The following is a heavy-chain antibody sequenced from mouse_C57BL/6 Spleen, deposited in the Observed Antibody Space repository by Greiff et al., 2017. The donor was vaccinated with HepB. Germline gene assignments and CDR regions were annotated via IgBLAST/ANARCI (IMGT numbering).Heavy chain of an antibody. Sequence: QVHVKQSGAELVKPGASVKMSCKASGYTFTTYPIEWMKQNHGKSLEWIGNFHPYNDDTKYNEKFKGKATLTVEKSSSTVYLELSRLTSDDSAVYYCARVGTGRGYAMDYWGQGTSVTVSS. CDR2: FHPYNDDT. V-gene: IGHV1-47*01. D-gene: IGHD3-3*01. J-gene: IGHJ4*01. CDR3: ARVGTGRGYAMDY. CDR1: GYTFTTYP.